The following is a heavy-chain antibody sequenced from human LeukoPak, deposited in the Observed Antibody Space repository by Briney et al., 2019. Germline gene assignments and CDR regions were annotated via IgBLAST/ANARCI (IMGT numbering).Heavy chain of an antibody. CDR2: IYYTGST. Sequence: SETLSLTCTVSVGSISSSSYYWGWIRQPPGKGLEWIGSIYYTGSTYYNPSLKSRVTISVDTSKNQFSLKLTSVTAADTAVYYCARGLGSSAGFDFWGQGTLVTVSS. CDR1: VGSISSSSYY. V-gene: IGHV4-39*01. J-gene: IGHJ4*02. D-gene: IGHD3-10*01. CDR3: ARGLGSSAGFDF.